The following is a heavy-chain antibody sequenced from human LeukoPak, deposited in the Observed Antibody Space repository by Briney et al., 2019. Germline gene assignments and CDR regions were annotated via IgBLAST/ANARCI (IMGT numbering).Heavy chain of an antibody. CDR2: IYTSGGT. Sequence: PSETLSLTCTVSGGSISSYYWSWIRQPAGKGLEWIGRIYTSGGTSYNPSLKSRVTMSVDTSKNQFSLKLSSVTAADTAVYYCARDFYYYGSGNIAFDIWGQGTMVTVSS. CDR3: ARDFYYYGSGNIAFDI. CDR1: GGSISSYY. D-gene: IGHD3-10*01. V-gene: IGHV4-4*07. J-gene: IGHJ3*02.